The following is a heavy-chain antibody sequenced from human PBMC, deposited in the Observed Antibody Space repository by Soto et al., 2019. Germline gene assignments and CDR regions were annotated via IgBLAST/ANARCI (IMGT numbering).Heavy chain of an antibody. CDR1: GFTFSDYY. CDR2: ISSSGSTI. Sequence: AGSLRLSCAASGFTFSDYYMSWIRQAPGKGLEGVSYISSSGSTIYYADSVKGRFTISRDNAKNSLYLQMNSVRAEDTAVYYCASDSVPFYFAIAAAGEGYYYGMDVWGQGTTVTVSS. J-gene: IGHJ6*02. D-gene: IGHD6-13*01. CDR3: ASDSVPFYFAIAAAGEGYYYGMDV. V-gene: IGHV3-11*01.